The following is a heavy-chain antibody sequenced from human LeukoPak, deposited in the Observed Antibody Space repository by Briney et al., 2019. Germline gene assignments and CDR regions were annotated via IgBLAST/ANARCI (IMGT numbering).Heavy chain of an antibody. J-gene: IGHJ4*02. CDR2: IYYSGST. V-gene: IGHV4-31*03. D-gene: IGHD5-18*01. CDR3: ARGRPGYEHCDY. CDR1: GGSISSGGYY. Sequence: PSETLSLTCTVSGGSISSGGYYWSWIRQHPGKGLEWIGYIYYSGSTYYNPSLKSRVTISVDTSKNQFSLKLSSVTAADTAVYYCARGRPGYEHCDYWGQGTLVTVSS.